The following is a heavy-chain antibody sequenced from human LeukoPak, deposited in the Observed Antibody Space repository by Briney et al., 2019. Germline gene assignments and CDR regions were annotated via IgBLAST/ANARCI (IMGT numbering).Heavy chain of an antibody. Sequence: ASVKVSCKASGYTFTSYDINWVRQATGQGLEWMGRMNPNSGNTGYAQKFQGRVTMTRNTSISTAYMELSSLRSEDTAVYYCARGPPHYYDSSDDYCGQGTLVTVSS. CDR1: GYTFTSYD. CDR2: MNPNSGNT. CDR3: ARGPPHYYDSSDDY. J-gene: IGHJ4*02. V-gene: IGHV1-8*01. D-gene: IGHD3-22*01.